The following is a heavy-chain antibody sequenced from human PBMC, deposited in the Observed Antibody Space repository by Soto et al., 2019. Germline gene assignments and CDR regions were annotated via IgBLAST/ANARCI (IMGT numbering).Heavy chain of an antibody. CDR2: IYHSGST. J-gene: IGHJ6*02. Sequence: SSETLSLTCAVSGGSISSINWWSWVRQPPGKGLEWIGEIYHSGSTNYNPSLKSRVTISVDKSKNQFSLKLSSVTAADTAVYYCARDLVYCSSTSCYERNYYYGMDVWGQGTTVTVSS. CDR3: ARDLVYCSSTSCYERNYYYGMDV. D-gene: IGHD2-2*01. V-gene: IGHV4-4*02. CDR1: GGSISSINW.